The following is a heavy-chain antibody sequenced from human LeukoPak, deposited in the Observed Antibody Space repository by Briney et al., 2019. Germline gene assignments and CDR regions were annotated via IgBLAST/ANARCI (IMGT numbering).Heavy chain of an antibody. CDR3: ARGRVTVFGPEAWYFDL. CDR1: GYTFTDYD. J-gene: IGHJ2*01. Sequence: ASVKVSCKTSGYTFTDYDINWVRQATGQGLEWLGWMNPSLGNTGYARKFQGRVTITKNTSISTVYMELSSLKSEDTAVYYCARGRVTVFGPEAWYFDLWGRGTLVTVSS. D-gene: IGHD3-3*01. CDR2: MNPSLGNT. V-gene: IGHV1-8*03.